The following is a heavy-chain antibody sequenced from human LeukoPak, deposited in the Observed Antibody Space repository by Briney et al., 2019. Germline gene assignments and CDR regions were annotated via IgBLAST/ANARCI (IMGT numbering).Heavy chain of an antibody. Sequence: PGGSLRLSCAASGFTFSSYAMSWVRQAPGKGLEWVSGISSSGGRTYYADSVKGRFTISRDNSKNTLYLQMNSLRAEDTAVYYCAKVGDERFLEWLARGGYFDYWGQGTLVTVSS. D-gene: IGHD3-3*01. CDR1: GFTFSSYA. J-gene: IGHJ4*02. V-gene: IGHV3-23*01. CDR3: AKVGDERFLEWLARGGYFDY. CDR2: ISSSGGRT.